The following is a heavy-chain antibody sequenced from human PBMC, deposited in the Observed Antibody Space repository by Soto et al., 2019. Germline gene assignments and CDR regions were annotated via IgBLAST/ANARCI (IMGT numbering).Heavy chain of an antibody. CDR2: ISFDGNNK. Sequence: LRLSCEASGFSFRTYGMHWVRQAPGKGLEWVAIISFDGNNKYYSDSVKGRFTISRDNSKNMVFLQMNSLRPEDTAVYYCVKPKEHFYDSSPGETWGHGTPVTVSS. CDR3: VKPKEHFYDSSPGET. D-gene: IGHD3-22*01. CDR1: GFSFRTYG. J-gene: IGHJ5*01. V-gene: IGHV3-30*18.